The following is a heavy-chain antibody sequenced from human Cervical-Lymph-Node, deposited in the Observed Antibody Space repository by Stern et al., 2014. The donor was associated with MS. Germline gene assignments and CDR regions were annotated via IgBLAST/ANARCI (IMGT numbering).Heavy chain of an antibody. CDR2: IIPIFGTA. Sequence: VQLVESGAEVKKPGSSVKVSCKASGGTFNTNVISWVRQAPGQGLEWMGGIIPIFGTALYAQKFQGRVTITANESTRAAYMELSGLRSENPAVYYCGRAAYSTSSYNYWGQGTLVIVSS. CDR3: GRAAYSTSSYNY. J-gene: IGHJ4*02. V-gene: IGHV1-69*01. D-gene: IGHD6-6*01. CDR1: GGTFNTNV.